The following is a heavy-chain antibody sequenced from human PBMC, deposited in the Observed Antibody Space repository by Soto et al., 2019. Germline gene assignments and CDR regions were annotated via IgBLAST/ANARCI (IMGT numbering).Heavy chain of an antibody. Sequence: HITLKESGPTLVKPTQTLTLTCTFSGFSLSTSGVGVAWIRQPPGKALEWLALLYWDDDKRYRPSLESRLTITKDTSKNQVVLTMTNMDSVDTATYYCAYLPCSGGSCYWFSFSGMDVWGQGTTVTVSS. CDR2: LYWDDDK. V-gene: IGHV2-5*02. CDR1: GFSLSTSGVG. CDR3: AYLPCSGGSCYWFSFSGMDV. D-gene: IGHD2-15*01. J-gene: IGHJ6*02.